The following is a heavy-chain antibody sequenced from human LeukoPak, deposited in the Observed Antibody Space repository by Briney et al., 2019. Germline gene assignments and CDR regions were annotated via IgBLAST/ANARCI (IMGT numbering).Heavy chain of an antibody. V-gene: IGHV3-21*01. CDR1: EFTFSSYW. D-gene: IGHD3-16*02. CDR3: AREGYDYVWGSYRDY. Sequence: PGGSLRLSCAASEFTFSSYWMNWVRQAPGKGLEWVSSISSSSSYIYYADSVKGRFTISRDNAKNSLYLQMNSLRAEDTAVYYCAREGYDYVWGSYRDYWGQGTLVTVSS. CDR2: ISSSSSYI. J-gene: IGHJ4*02.